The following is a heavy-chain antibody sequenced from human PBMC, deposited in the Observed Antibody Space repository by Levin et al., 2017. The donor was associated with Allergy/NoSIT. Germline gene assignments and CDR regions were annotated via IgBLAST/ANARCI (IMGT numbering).Heavy chain of an antibody. CDR3: ARRDDRGTIDY. D-gene: IGHD3-10*01. CDR1: GFPFRSYE. J-gene: IGHJ4*02. V-gene: IGHV3-48*03. CDR2: ISSSGSTI. Sequence: LSLTCAASGFPFRSYEMNWVRQAPWKGLEWVSYISSSGSTIYYADSVKGRFTISRDNAKNSLYLQMNSLRAEDTAVYYCARRDDRGTIDYWGQGTLVTVSS.